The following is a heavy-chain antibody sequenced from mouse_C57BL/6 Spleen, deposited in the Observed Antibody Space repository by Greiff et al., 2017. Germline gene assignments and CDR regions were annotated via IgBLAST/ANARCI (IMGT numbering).Heavy chain of an antibody. V-gene: IGHV1-50*01. CDR2: IDPSDSYT. CDR1: GYTFTSYW. CDR3: ARRALSYWYFDD. Sequence: QVQLQQPGAELVKPGASVKLSCKASGYTFTSYWMKWVKQRPGQGLEWIGEIDPSDSYTNYNRKFKGKATLTVDTSSSTAYMQLSSLTSEDSAVYYCARRALSYWYFDDWGTGTTVTVSS. D-gene: IGHD1-1*02. J-gene: IGHJ1*03.